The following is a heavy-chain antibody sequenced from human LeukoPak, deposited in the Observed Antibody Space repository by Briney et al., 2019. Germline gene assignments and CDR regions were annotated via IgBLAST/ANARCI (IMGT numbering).Heavy chain of an antibody. J-gene: IGHJ3*02. CDR3: AKALRDYYDSSGYAFDI. V-gene: IGHV3-30*04. Sequence: GGSLRLSCAASGFTFSSYAMHWVRQAPGKGLEWVAVISYDGSNKYYADSVKGRFTISRDNSKNTLYLQMNSLRAEGTAVYYCAKALRDYYDSSGYAFDIWGQGTMVTVSS. CDR1: GFTFSSYA. D-gene: IGHD3-22*01. CDR2: ISYDGSNK.